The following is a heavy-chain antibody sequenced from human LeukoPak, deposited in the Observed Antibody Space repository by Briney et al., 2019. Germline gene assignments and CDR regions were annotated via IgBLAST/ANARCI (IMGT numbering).Heavy chain of an antibody. D-gene: IGHD2-2*02. CDR3: ARGYDIVVVPAAIREVNWFDP. CDR2: INYSGST. Sequence: PSETLSLTCAVYGGSFSGYYWSWIRQPPGKGLEWIGEINYSGSTNYNPSLKSRVTISVDTSKNQFSMKLSSVTAAATAVYYCARGYDIVVVPAAIREVNWFDPWGQGTLVTVSS. CDR1: GGSFSGYY. V-gene: IGHV4-34*01. J-gene: IGHJ5*02.